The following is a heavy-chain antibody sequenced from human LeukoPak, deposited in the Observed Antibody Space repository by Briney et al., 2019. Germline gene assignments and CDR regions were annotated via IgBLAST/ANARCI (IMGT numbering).Heavy chain of an antibody. J-gene: IGHJ4*02. CDR3: ARSNYYDSSGPDY. D-gene: IGHD3-22*01. CDR1: GSTFSDYY. CDR2: ISSSGSTI. Sequence: GGSLRLSCAASGSTFSDYYMSWIRQAPGKGLEWVSYISSSGSTIYYADSVKGRFTISRDNAKNSLYLQMNSLRAEDTAVYYCARSNYYDSSGPDYWGQGTLVTVSS. V-gene: IGHV3-11*04.